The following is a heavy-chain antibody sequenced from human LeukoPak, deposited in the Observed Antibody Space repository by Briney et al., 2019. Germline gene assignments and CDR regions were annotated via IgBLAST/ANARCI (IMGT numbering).Heavy chain of an antibody. J-gene: IGHJ4*02. V-gene: IGHV1-8*01. CDR1: GYTFTSYD. D-gene: IGHD6-13*01. CDR2: MNPNSGNT. Sequence: ASVKVSCKASGYTFTSYDINWVRQATGQGLEWMGWMNPNSGNTRYAQKFQGRVTVTRNTSISTAYLELSSLRSEDTAGYYCARGPPAAGTGFDYWGQGTLVTVSS. CDR3: ARGPPAAGTGFDY.